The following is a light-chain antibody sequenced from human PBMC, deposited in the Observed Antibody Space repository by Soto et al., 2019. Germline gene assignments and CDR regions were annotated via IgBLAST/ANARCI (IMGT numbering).Light chain of an antibody. J-gene: IGKJ1*01. V-gene: IGKV3-15*01. Sequence: EMQMTQSASTLSASVGERITLSCRASQSISTNLDWYQPKPGQAPRLLIYGASTWPTGIPARFSGSGSGAEFTLTISSFQYEDFAVYYCQQYNSWHFSTCGQGTKVDI. CDR2: GAS. CDR3: QQYNSWHFST. CDR1: QSISTN.